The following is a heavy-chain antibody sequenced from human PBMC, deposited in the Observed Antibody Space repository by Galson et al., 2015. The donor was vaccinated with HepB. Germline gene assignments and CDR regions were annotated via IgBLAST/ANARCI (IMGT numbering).Heavy chain of an antibody. D-gene: IGHD3-22*01. J-gene: IGHJ4*02. CDR2: IYNRGST. CDR3: ARRGHYYDSSGYYRTLDY. Sequence: ETLSLTCAVSGGSISSSNWWSWVRQPPGKGLEWIGEIYNRGSTNYNPSLKSRVTISVDKSKNQFSLKLSSVTAADTAVYYCARRGHYYDSSGYYRTLDYWGQGTLVTVSS. CDR1: GGSISSSNW. V-gene: IGHV4-4*02.